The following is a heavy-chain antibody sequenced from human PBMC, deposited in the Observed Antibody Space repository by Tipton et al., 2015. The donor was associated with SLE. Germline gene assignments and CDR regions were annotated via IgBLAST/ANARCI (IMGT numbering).Heavy chain of an antibody. V-gene: IGHV4-38-2*01. CDR3: ATNWN. D-gene: IGHD1-1*01. Sequence: TLSLTCVVSGYFISSGYYWGWIRPPPGKGLEWIGSIYHTGTTYYNPSLKSRVTISVDTSKNQFSLRLTSVTAADTAVYYCATNWNWGQGTMVTVSS. CDR1: GYFISSGYY. J-gene: IGHJ3*01. CDR2: IYHTGTT.